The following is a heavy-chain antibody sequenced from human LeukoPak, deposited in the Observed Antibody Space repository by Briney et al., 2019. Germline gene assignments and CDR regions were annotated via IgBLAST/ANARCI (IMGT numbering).Heavy chain of an antibody. CDR2: IYPDDSDT. CDR3: ARRGYCSGGSCFSHAFDL. J-gene: IGHJ3*01. CDR1: GYSFTTYW. V-gene: IGHV5-51*01. D-gene: IGHD2-15*01. Sequence: GESLKISCKGSGYSFTTYWIGWVRQMPGKGLEWMGIIYPDDSDTRYSPSFQGQVTISADKSISTAYVQWSGLKASDTAMYYCARRGYCSGGSCFSHAFDLWGQGTMVTVSS.